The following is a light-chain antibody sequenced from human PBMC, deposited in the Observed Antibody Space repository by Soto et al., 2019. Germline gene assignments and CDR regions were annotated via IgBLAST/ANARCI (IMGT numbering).Light chain of an antibody. CDR3: QSYDSSLSV. CDR2: GNS. CDR1: SSNIGAGYD. Sequence: QSVLTQPPSVSGAPGQRVTISCTGSSSNIGAGYDVHWYQQLPGTAPKLLIYGNSNRPSGVPDRFSGSKSGTSASLAITGLQAVDEADYYCQSYDSSLSVFGTGTKLTVL. V-gene: IGLV1-40*01. J-gene: IGLJ1*01.